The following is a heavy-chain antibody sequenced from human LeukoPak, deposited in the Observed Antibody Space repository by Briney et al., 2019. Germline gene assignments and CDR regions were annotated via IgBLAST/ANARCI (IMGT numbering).Heavy chain of an antibody. CDR1: GYTFTGYY. CDR3: ARAAKFSSGWYGDALDM. D-gene: IGHD6-19*01. Sequence: RASVMVSCKASGYTFTGYYLHWVRQAPGQGLEWMGWINPNTGGTYNGQKFQGRATMTRDTSISTVYMELRRLRSDDTAFYYCARAAKFSSGWYGDALDMWGQGTLVTISS. V-gene: IGHV1-2*02. J-gene: IGHJ3*02. CDR2: INPNTGGT.